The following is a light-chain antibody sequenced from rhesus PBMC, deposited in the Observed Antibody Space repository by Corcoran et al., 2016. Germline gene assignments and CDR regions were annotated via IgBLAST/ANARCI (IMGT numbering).Light chain of an antibody. Sequence: DIQLTQSPSSLSASVGDRVTITCRASQDISSYIAWSQQKPAKAPNLLVYDASNLQSGVPSRFRGSGSWTHFTHTISRLQREDFGVYYCQQNNGYPCSFGRGTKVEFK. CDR3: QQNNGYPCS. CDR2: DAS. J-gene: IGKJ2*01. V-gene: IGKV1-38*01. CDR1: QDISSY.